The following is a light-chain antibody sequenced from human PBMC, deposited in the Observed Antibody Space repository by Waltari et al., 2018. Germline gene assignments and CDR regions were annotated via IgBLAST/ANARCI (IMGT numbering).Light chain of an antibody. CDR3: ATWDNSLREVV. V-gene: IGLV1-51*01. Sequence: QSVLTQPPSVSAAPGQKVTISCSGNSSNIGNYYVSWYHQVPGATPKLLIFDNKQRPSGIPDRFSASKSGTSATLGITGLQIGDEADYYCATWDNSLREVVFGGGTKLTVL. J-gene: IGLJ2*01. CDR2: DNK. CDR1: SSNIGNYY.